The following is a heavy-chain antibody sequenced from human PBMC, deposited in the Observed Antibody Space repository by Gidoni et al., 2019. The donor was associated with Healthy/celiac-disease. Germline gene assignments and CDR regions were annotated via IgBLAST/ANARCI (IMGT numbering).Heavy chain of an antibody. V-gene: IGHV3-48*03. J-gene: IGHJ4*02. CDR3: ARDLILGDTAMVGDY. CDR2: ISSSGSTI. D-gene: IGHD5-18*01. CDR1: GFTFSSYE. Sequence: EVQLVESGGGLVQPGGSLRLSCAASGFTFSSYEMNWVRQAPGKGLEWVSYISSSGSTIYYADSVKGRFTISRDNAKNSLYLQMNSLRAEDTAVYYCARDLILGDTAMVGDYWGQGTLVTVSS.